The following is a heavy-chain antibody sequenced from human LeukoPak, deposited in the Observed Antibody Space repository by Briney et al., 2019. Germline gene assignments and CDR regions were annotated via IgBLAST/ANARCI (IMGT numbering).Heavy chain of an antibody. D-gene: IGHD2-2*01. J-gene: IGHJ4*02. V-gene: IGHV3-21*01. Sequence: GGSLRLSCAASGFTFSSYSMNWVRQAPGKGLEWVSSISSSSSYIYYADSVKGRFTISRDNAKNSLYLQMNSLRAEDTAVYYCAREDCSSTSCRGRYFDYWGQGALVTVSS. CDR3: AREDCSSTSCRGRYFDY. CDR1: GFTFSSYS. CDR2: ISSSSSYI.